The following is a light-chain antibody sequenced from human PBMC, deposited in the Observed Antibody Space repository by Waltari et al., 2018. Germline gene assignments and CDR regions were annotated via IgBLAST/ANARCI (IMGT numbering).Light chain of an antibody. V-gene: IGKV4-1*01. Sequence: DIVMTQSPDSLAVSLGERATIQCKSSQSLLYSSNNKNYLAWYQQKPGQPPKLLIYWASTRESGVPDRFSGSGSGTDFTLTISSLQAEDVAIYYCQQYYSTLVFGKGTKLEIK. J-gene: IGKJ2*01. CDR3: QQYYSTLV. CDR2: WAS. CDR1: QSLLYSSNNKNY.